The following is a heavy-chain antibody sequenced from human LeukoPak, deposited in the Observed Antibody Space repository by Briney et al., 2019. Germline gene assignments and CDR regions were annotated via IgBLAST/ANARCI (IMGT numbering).Heavy chain of an antibody. V-gene: IGHV3-NL1*01. CDR3: AREGSDSSGCFDY. D-gene: IGHD3-22*01. CDR2: IDTKGTRT. CDR1: GFILSNCA. J-gene: IGHJ4*02. Sequence: GGSLRLSCAASGFILSNCAMTWVRQAPGKGLEWVSGIDTKGTRTYYADSVKGRFTISRDNSKNTLYLQMNSLRAEDTAVYYCAREGSDSSGCFDYWGQGTLVTVSS.